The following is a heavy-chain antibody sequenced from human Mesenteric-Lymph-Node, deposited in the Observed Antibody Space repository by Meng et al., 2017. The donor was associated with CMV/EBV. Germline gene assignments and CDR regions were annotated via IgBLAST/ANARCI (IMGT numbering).Heavy chain of an antibody. D-gene: IGHD6-6*01. V-gene: IGHV4-61*01. J-gene: IGHJ6*02. CDR2: IYYSGST. CDR3: ARDNGGIAARPGDYYYYYGMDV. CDR1: GGSVSSGSHY. Sequence: SETLSLTCTVSGGSVSSGSHYWSWIRQPPGKGLEWIGYIYYSGSTNYNPSLKSRVTISVDTSKNQFSLKLSSVTAADTAVYYCARDNGGIAARPGDYYYYYGMDVWGQGTTVTVSS.